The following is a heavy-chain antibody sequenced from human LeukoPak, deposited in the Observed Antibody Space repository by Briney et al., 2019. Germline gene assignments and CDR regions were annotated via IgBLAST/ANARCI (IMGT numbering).Heavy chain of an antibody. CDR2: IYYSGST. D-gene: IGHD5-12*01. CDR3: ASSSGYVGRPRLFDY. J-gene: IGHJ4*02. Sequence: PSQTLSLTCTVSGGSISSGSYYWSWIRQPPGKGLEWIGYIYYSGSTNYNPSLKSRVTISVDTSKNQFSLKLSSVTAADTAVYYCASSSGYVGRPRLFDYWGQGTLVTVSS. CDR1: GGSISSGSYY. V-gene: IGHV4-61*01.